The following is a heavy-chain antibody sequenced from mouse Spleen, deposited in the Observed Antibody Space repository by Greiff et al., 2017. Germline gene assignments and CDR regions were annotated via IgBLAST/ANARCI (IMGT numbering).Heavy chain of an antibody. Sequence: DVKLVESGGGLVKPGGSLKLSCAASGFTFSSYAMSWVRQTPEKRLEWVATISSGGSYTYYPDSVKGRFTISRDNAKNTLYLQMSSLRSEDTAMYYCARHDYYGSSYDYFDYWGQGTTLTVSS. D-gene: IGHD1-1*01. CDR2: ISSGGSYT. J-gene: IGHJ2*01. CDR1: GFTFSSYA. CDR3: ARHDYYGSSYDYFDY. V-gene: IGHV5-9-3*01.